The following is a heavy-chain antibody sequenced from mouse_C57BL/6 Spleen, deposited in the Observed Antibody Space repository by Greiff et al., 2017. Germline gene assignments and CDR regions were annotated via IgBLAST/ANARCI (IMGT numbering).Heavy chain of an antibody. J-gene: IGHJ2*01. CDR3: ARRDYDGDYFDY. D-gene: IGHD2-4*01. CDR1: GFTFSSYA. Sequence: EVKLVESGGGLVKPGGSLKLSCAASGFTFSSYAMSWVRQTPEKRLEWVATISDGGSYTYYPDNVKGRFTISRDNAKNNLYLQMSHLKSEDTAMYYCARRDYDGDYFDYWGQGTTLTVSS. CDR2: ISDGGSYT. V-gene: IGHV5-4*03.